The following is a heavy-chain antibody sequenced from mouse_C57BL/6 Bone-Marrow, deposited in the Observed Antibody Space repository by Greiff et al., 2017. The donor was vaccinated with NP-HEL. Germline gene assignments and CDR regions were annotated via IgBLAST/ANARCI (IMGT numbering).Heavy chain of an antibody. CDR2: IFPGSGST. CDR3: ARYGYDAMDY. CDR1: GYTFTDYY. V-gene: IGHV1-75*01. D-gene: IGHD1-1*02. J-gene: IGHJ4*01. Sequence: QVQLQQSGPELVKPGASVKISCKASGYTFTDYYINWVQQRPGQGLEWIGWIFPGSGSTYYNEKFKGKATLTVDKSSSTAYMLLSRLTSEDSAVYFCARYGYDAMDYWGQGTSVTVSS.